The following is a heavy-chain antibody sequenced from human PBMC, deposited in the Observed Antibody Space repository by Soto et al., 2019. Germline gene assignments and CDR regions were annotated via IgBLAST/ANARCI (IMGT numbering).Heavy chain of an antibody. J-gene: IGHJ6*02. Sequence: PSETLSLTCTVSGASMNSYHWSWIRQPAGKGLEWIGHIHSSGSTNYNPSLKSRVTMSVDTSKNQFSLRLMSLTAADTAVYYCARDRGITMVRGVESNGMDVWGQGTTVTVSS. V-gene: IGHV4-4*07. CDR1: GASMNSYH. CDR2: IHSSGST. CDR3: ARDRGITMVRGVESNGMDV. D-gene: IGHD3-10*01.